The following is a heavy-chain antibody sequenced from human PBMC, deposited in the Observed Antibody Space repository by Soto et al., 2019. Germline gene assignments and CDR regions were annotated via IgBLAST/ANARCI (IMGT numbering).Heavy chain of an antibody. D-gene: IGHD2-2*01. J-gene: IGHJ5*02. Sequence: SVKVSCKASGGTFSSYTISWVRQAPGQGREWMGRIIPILGIANYAQKFQGRVTITADKSTSTAYMELSSLRSEDTAVYYCARAHCSSTSCYFPWFDPWGQGTLVTVSS. V-gene: IGHV1-69*02. CDR3: ARAHCSSTSCYFPWFDP. CDR1: GGTFSSYT. CDR2: IIPILGIA.